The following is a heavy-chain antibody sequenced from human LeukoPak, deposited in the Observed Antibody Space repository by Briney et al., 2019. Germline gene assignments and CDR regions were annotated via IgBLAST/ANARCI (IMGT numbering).Heavy chain of an antibody. CDR1: GGSFSGYY. Sequence: SETLSLTCAVYGGSFSGYYWSWIRQPPGKGLEWIGEINHSGSTNYNPSLKSRVTISVDTSKNQFSLKLSSVTAADTAVYYCARRKYNWSLRSDTPGRFDPWGQGTLVTVSS. D-gene: IGHD1-1*01. J-gene: IGHJ5*02. CDR3: ARRKYNWSLRSDTPGRFDP. CDR2: INHSGST. V-gene: IGHV4-34*01.